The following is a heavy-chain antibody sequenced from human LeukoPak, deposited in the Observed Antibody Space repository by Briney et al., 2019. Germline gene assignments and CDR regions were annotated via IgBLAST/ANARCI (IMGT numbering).Heavy chain of an antibody. CDR2: ISGSGGST. Sequence: GGSLRLSCAASGFTFSSYAMSWVRQAPGKGLEWVSAISGSGGSTYYADSVKGRFTISRDNSKNTLYLQMNSLRAEDTAVYYCARETWKYCSSTSCYAFDYWGQGTLVTVSS. CDR3: ARETWKYCSSTSCYAFDY. CDR1: GFTFSSYA. D-gene: IGHD2-2*01. V-gene: IGHV3-23*01. J-gene: IGHJ4*02.